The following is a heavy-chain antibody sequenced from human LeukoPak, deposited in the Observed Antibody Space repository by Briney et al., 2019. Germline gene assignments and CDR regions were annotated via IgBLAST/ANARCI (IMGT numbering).Heavy chain of an antibody. D-gene: IGHD3-10*01. CDR2: ISDSGGST. Sequence: GGSLRLSCAASGFIFSRYAMSWVRQAPGKGLKWVSVISDSGGSTHYADSVKGRFTISRDNSKNTLDLQMNSLRVEDTAVYYCAKNRGPGSYRDWYFDLWGRGTLVTVSS. CDR3: AKNRGPGSYRDWYFDL. CDR1: GFIFSRYA. V-gene: IGHV3-23*01. J-gene: IGHJ2*01.